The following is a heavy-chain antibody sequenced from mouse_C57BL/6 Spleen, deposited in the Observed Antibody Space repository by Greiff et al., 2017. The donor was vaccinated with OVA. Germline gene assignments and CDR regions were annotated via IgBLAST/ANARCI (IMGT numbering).Heavy chain of an antibody. CDR3: ARCNYYGSSYDYYAMDY. CDR1: GYTFTEYT. V-gene: IGHV1-62-2*01. D-gene: IGHD1-1*01. Sequence: QVQLQQSGAELVKPGASVKQSCKASGYTFTEYTIHWVKQRSGQGLEWIGWFYPGSGSIKYNEKFKDKATLTADKSSSTVYMELSRLTSEDSAVYFCARCNYYGSSYDYYAMDYWGQGTSVTVSS. J-gene: IGHJ4*01. CDR2: FYPGSGSI.